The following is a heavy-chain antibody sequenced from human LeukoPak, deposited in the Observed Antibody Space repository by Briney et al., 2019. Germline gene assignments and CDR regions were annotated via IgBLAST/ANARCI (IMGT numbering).Heavy chain of an antibody. CDR3: ARGEESLLLNYYMDV. Sequence: GASVKVSCKASGYTFTSYYMHWVRQAPGQGLEWMGIINPSGGSTSYAQKFQGRVTMTRDMSTSTVYMELSSLRSEDTAVYYCARGEESLLLNYYMDVWGKGTTVTVSS. V-gene: IGHV1-46*01. CDR1: GYTFTSYY. D-gene: IGHD2-15*01. CDR2: INPSGGST. J-gene: IGHJ6*03.